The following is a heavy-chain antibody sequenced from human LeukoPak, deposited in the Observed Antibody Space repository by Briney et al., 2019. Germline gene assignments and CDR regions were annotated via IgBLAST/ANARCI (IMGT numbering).Heavy chain of an antibody. V-gene: IGHV3-49*04. Sequence: PGGSLRLSCAASGFTFSTKDMSWVRQAPGKGLEWVGFIRSKAYGGTTEYAASVRGRFTISRDDSKGIAYLQMNSLKTEDTAVYYCTRRGGWYSDCWGQGTLVTVSS. CDR3: TRRGGWYSDC. J-gene: IGHJ4*02. CDR1: GFTFSTKD. CDR2: IRSKAYGGTT. D-gene: IGHD6-19*01.